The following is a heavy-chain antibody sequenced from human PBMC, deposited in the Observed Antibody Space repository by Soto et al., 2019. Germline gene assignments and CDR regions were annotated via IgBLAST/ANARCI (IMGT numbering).Heavy chain of an antibody. CDR3: ARVANGVVVPAAIYYFDY. D-gene: IGHD2-2*02. J-gene: IGHJ4*02. CDR2: INKDGSGK. CDR1: GFTFSSHW. Sequence: GSLRLACSASGFTFSSHWMTWVRQAAGKGLEWVANINKDGSGKYYVDSVKGRFTVSRDNAKNTLYLQMNSLRAEDTAVYYCARVANGVVVPAAIYYFDYWGQGTLVTVS. V-gene: IGHV3-7*01.